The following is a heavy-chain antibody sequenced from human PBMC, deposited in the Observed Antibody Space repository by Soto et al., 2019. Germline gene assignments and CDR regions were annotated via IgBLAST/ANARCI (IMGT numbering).Heavy chain of an antibody. Sequence: DVQLLESGGGLEQPGGSLRLSCAASGFTFSNYGMSWVRQAPGKGLEWVSSVTGNGIGTDYADSVRGRFTISRDNSKNTLYLQMNSLRPEDTAAYYCAKERRSQWLAHFDYWGQGTVVTVSS. D-gene: IGHD6-19*01. J-gene: IGHJ4*02. CDR3: AKERRSQWLAHFDY. CDR1: GFTFSNYG. CDR2: VTGNGIGT. V-gene: IGHV3-23*01.